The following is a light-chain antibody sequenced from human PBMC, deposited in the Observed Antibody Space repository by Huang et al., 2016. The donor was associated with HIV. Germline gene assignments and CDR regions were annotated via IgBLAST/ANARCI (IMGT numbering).Light chain of an antibody. Sequence: DIQMTQSPSSVSASVGDRVTMSCRASQGISNWLAWYQQRPGKAPTLLIYAASNLESGAPSRFIGRGSGTFFTLTINGLQSEDSATYYCQQANSFPELSFSGGTRVEV. CDR2: AAS. CDR3: QQANSFPELS. J-gene: IGKJ4*01. CDR1: QGISNW. V-gene: IGKV1-12*01.